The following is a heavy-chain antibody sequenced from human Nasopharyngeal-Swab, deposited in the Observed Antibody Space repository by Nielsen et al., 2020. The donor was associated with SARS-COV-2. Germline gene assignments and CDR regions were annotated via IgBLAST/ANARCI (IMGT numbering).Heavy chain of an antibody. V-gene: IGHV1-3*01. CDR3: ARSKGLHYGMDV. CDR1: GYTFTSSG. J-gene: IGHJ6*02. CDR2: INAGNGNT. D-gene: IGHD5/OR15-5a*01. Sequence: ASVKVSCKASGYTFTSSGISWVRQAPGQGLEWMGWINAGNGNTKYSQKFQGRVTITRDTSASTAYMELSSLRSEDTAVYYCARSKGLHYGMDVWGQGTTVTVSS.